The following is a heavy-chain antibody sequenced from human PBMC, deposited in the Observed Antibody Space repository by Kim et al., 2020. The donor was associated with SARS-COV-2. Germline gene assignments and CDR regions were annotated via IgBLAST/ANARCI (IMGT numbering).Heavy chain of an antibody. J-gene: IGHJ4*02. CDR3: VAKIGSRSFDH. Sequence: GGSLRLSCAASGFTFSSHALHWVRQAPGKGLEWVALISYDSSHISYPDSVKGRFIISRDNSKSTLYLQMNSLRPEDTAVYYCVAKIGSRSFDHWGQGTRVTVSS. D-gene: IGHD3-10*01. V-gene: IGHV3-30*04. CDR2: ISYDSSHI. CDR1: GFTFSSHA.